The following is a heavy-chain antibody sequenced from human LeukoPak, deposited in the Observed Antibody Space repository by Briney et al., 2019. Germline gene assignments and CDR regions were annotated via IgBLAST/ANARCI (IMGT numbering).Heavy chain of an antibody. CDR1: GGSISSGGYY. J-gene: IGHJ3*02. CDR2: IYHSGST. D-gene: IGHD3-3*01. CDR3: ARQVYDFWSGPMMWAFDI. Sequence: SQTLSLTCTVSGGSISSGGYYWSWIRQPPGKGLEWIGYIYHSGSTYYNPSPKSRVTISVDRSKNQFSLKLSSVTAADTAVYYCARQVYDFWSGPMMWAFDIWGQGTMVTVSS. V-gene: IGHV4-30-2*01.